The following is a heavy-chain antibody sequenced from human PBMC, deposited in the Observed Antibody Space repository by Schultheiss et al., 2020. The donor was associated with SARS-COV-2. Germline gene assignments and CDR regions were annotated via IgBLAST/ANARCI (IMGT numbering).Heavy chain of an antibody. V-gene: IGHV3-23*01. CDR1: GFTFSSYG. Sequence: GGSLRLSCAASGFTFSSYGMHWVRQAPGKGLEWVSIISGGGGTTYYADSVKGRFTISRDNSKNRLYLQMNSLRAEDTAVYYCARTGSYYYGSGSYQKLHYFDYWGQGTLVTVSS. CDR2: ISGGGGTT. CDR3: ARTGSYYYGSGSYQKLHYFDY. J-gene: IGHJ4*02. D-gene: IGHD3-10*01.